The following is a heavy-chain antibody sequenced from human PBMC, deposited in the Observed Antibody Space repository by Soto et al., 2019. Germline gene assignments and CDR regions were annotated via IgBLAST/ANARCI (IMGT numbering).Heavy chain of an antibody. V-gene: IGHV3-30-3*01. J-gene: IGHJ4*02. CDR2: ISYDGSNK. CDR1: GFTFSSYA. D-gene: IGHD6-13*01. Sequence: PGGSLRLSCAASGFTFSSYAMHWVRQAPGKGLEWVAVISYDGSNKYYADSVKGRFTISRDNSKNTLYLQMNSLRAEDTAVYYCARAVGDSSSWYDPGYWGQGTLVTVSS. CDR3: ARAVGDSSSWYDPGY.